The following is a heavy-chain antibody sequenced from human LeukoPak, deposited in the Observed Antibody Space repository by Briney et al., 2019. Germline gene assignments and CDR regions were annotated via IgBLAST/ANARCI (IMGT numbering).Heavy chain of an antibody. CDR2: IYYSGST. Sequence: PSETLSLTCTVSGGSISSSSYYWGWIRQPPGKGLEWIGSIYYSGSTYYNPSLKSRVTISVDTSKNQFSLKLSSVTAADTAVYYCARHWGTYYYGSGSYYTANWFDPWGQGTLVTVSS. J-gene: IGHJ5*02. D-gene: IGHD3-10*01. CDR3: ARHWGTYYYGSGSYYTANWFDP. V-gene: IGHV4-39*01. CDR1: GGSISSSSYY.